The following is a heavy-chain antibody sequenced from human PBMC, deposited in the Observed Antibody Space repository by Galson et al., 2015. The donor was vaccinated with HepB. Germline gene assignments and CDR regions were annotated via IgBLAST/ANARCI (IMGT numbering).Heavy chain of an antibody. CDR2: ISGSGGST. CDR1: GFTFSSYA. V-gene: IGHV3-23*01. D-gene: IGHD3-10*01. J-gene: IGHJ4*02. CDR3: AKSGFVSARVRGAHFDY. Sequence: SLRLSCAASGFTFSSYAMSWVRQAPGKGLEWVSAISGSGGSTYYADSVKGRFTISRDNSKNTLYLQMNSLRAEDTAVYYCAKSGFVSARVRGAHFDYWGQGTLVTVSS.